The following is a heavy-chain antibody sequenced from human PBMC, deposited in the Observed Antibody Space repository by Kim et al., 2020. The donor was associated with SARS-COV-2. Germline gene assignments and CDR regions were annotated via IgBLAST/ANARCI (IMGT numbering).Heavy chain of an antibody. V-gene: IGHV3-23*01. D-gene: IGHD2-21*01. Sequence: GGSLRLSCAASGFTFSTYASCWVRQAPGKGLEWVSAISGRSPKTYYANSVRGRFTISRDNSRNTLYLQMNSLRAEDTAVYYCARADRGDSYYGMDVWGPGTTVTVSS. CDR2: ISGRSPKT. J-gene: IGHJ6*02. CDR3: ARADRGDSYYGMDV. CDR1: GFTFSTYA.